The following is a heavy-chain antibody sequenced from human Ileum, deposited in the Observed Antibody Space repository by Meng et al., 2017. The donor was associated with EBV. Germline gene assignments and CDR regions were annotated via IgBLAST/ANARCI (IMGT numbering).Heavy chain of an antibody. V-gene: IGHV4-61*01. CDR1: GGSVSSAHSF. Sequence: QVQLQEAGPGLVKPSAPLSLPCTVSGGSVSSAHSFWTWIRQPPGKGLEWIGYMSYSGSTNYSPPLESRVTISVDTSKNQFSLKLSSVTAADTAVYYCAGDPHSGSPHWGQGTLVTVSS. D-gene: IGHD1-26*01. CDR2: MSYSGST. J-gene: IGHJ4*02. CDR3: AGDPHSGSPH.